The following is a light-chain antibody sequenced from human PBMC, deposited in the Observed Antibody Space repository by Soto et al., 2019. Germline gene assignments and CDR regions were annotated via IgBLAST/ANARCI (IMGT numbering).Light chain of an antibody. J-gene: IGKJ2*01. Sequence: DIQVTQSPSSLSASVGDRVTITCRASQSISSYLNWYQQKPGKAPNLLIYAASSLQSGVPSRFSGSGSGTXXXXXXXSLQPEDFATYYCQQSYSTPYTFGQGTKVEI. V-gene: IGKV1-39*01. CDR3: QQSYSTPYT. CDR2: AAS. CDR1: QSISSY.